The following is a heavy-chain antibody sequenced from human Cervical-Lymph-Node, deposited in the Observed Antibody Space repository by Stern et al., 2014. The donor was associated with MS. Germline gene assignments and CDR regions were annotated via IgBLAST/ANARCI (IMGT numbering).Heavy chain of an antibody. Sequence: VQLVQSGPEVKRPGESLKISCQASGYTFTSYWIGWVRQMPGKGLEWIAIIFPGGSDIRYSPAFQGRVTTSADKSSTPAYLQWNNLKASDTAIYYCARQRYFDYWGQGTLVTVSS. CDR1: GYTFTSYW. V-gene: IGHV5-51*01. CDR2: IFPGGSDI. CDR3: ARQRYFDY. J-gene: IGHJ4*02.